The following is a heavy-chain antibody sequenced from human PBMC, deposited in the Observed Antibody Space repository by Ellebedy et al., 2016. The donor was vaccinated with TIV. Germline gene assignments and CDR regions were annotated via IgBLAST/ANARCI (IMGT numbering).Heavy chain of an antibody. CDR3: ARVLSKGGTWHYL. CDR2: IYDSGST. Sequence: MPSETLSLTCTVSGGSVRSGSYYWSWIRQPPRKELEWIGYIYDSGSTNHNPSLKSRVTISADTSKNQFSLNMSSVTAADTAVYYCARVLSKGGTWHYLWGQGTLVTVSS. D-gene: IGHD3-16*01. J-gene: IGHJ5*02. CDR1: GGSVRSGSYY. V-gene: IGHV4-61*01.